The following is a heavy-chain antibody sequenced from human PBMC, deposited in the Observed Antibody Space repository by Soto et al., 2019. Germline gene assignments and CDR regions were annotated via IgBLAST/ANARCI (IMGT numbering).Heavy chain of an antibody. CDR2: IDPSGGST. CDR1: GYSFSSYH. J-gene: IGHJ6*02. V-gene: IGHV1-46*04. CDR3: AGGIYYGTDG. Sequence: QVLLVQSGAEVKKAGASVKVSCKASGYSFSSYHIHWVRQAPGQGLEWIGIIDPSGGSTTYAQYLQDRVTMTSDTSTSIVHMELSSLRSEDTAVYYCAGGIYYGTDGWGQGTTVTVSS.